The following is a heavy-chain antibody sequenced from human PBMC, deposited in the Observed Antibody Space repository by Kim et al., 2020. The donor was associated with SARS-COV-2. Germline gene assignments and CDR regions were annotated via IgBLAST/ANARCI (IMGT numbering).Heavy chain of an antibody. D-gene: IGHD3-10*01. V-gene: IGHV3-9*01. CDR2: ISWNSGSI. Sequence: GGSLRLSCAASGFTFDDYAMHWVRQAPGKGLEWVSGISWNSGSIGYADSVNGRFTISRDNAKNSLYLQMNSLRAEDTALYYCAKDGGHYYGSGSYLFEIYYFDYWGQGTLVTVSS. J-gene: IGHJ4*02. CDR1: GFTFDDYA. CDR3: AKDGGHYYGSGSYLFEIYYFDY.